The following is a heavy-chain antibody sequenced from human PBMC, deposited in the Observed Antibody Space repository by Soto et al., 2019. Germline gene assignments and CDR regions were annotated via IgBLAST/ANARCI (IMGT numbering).Heavy chain of an antibody. CDR1: GGSISSYY. D-gene: IGHD6-6*01. J-gene: IGHJ6*03. Sequence: ETLSLTCTVSGGSISSYYWSWIRQPPGKGLEWIGYIYYSGSTNYNPSLKSRVTISVDTSKNQFSLKLSSVTAADTAVYYCARATAARQGGHYYYYMDVWSKGTTVTVSS. V-gene: IGHV4-59*01. CDR2: IYYSGST. CDR3: ARATAARQGGHYYYYMDV.